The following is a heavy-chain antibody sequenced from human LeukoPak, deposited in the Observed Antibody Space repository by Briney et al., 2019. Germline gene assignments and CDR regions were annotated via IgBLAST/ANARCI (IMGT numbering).Heavy chain of an antibody. CDR2: IFPIFATA. V-gene: IGHV1-69*15. D-gene: IGHD1-26*01. CDR1: GGNFSSYA. Sequence: SVKVSCKASGGNFSSYAISWVRQAPGQGFEWMGRIFPIFATANYAQKFQGRGTITAVESKSTAYMELSSLRSEDTAVDYCARESGSYEAYFDYWGQGTLVTVSS. CDR3: ARESGSYEAYFDY. J-gene: IGHJ4*02.